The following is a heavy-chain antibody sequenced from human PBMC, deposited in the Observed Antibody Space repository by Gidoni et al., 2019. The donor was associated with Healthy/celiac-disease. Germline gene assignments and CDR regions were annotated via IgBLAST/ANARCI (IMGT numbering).Heavy chain of an antibody. J-gene: IGHJ4*02. Sequence: QVQLQQWGAGLSTPSETLSRTCAVSGGSFSGYYLRGIRQPPGKGLEWIGEINHSVGTNYNPSLKSRVPISVDTSKNQFSLKLSSVTAAVTAVYYCPRGPHLRRDESSGFVYWGQGTLVAVS. CDR2: INHSVGT. D-gene: IGHD3-22*01. V-gene: IGHV4-34*01. CDR1: GGSFSGYY. CDR3: PRGPHLRRDESSGFVY.